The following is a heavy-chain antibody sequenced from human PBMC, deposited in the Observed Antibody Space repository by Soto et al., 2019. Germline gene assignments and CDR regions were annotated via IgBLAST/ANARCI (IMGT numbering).Heavy chain of an antibody. J-gene: IGHJ6*02. CDR3: ARLSDSDYYYYGMDV. CDR1: EGTFISYA. V-gene: IGHV1-69*13. Sequence: SVKVCCNAFEGTFISYAISWMRKAPGQGLEWMGGIIPIFGTANYAQKFQGRVTITADESTSTAYMELSSLRSEDTAVYYCARLSDSDYYYYGMDVWGQGTTVTVPS. D-gene: IGHD3-16*02. CDR2: IIPIFGTA.